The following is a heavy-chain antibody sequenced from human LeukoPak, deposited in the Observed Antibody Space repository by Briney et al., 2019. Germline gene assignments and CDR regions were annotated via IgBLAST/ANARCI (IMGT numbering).Heavy chain of an antibody. CDR3: AKDIEEWLVKGGGCFDY. CDR2: IWYDGSNK. J-gene: IGHJ4*02. D-gene: IGHD6-19*01. V-gene: IGHV3-30*02. Sequence: GGSLRLSCAASGFTVSSTYMSWIRQAPGKGLEWVAVIWYDGSNKYYADSVKGRFTISRDNSKNTLYLQMNSLRAEDTAVYYCAKDIEEWLVKGGGCFDYWGQGTLVTVSS. CDR1: GFTVSSTY.